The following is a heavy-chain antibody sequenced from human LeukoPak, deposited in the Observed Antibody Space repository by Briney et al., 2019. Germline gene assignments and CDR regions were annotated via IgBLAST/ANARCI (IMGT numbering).Heavy chain of an antibody. V-gene: IGHV4-39*07. J-gene: IGHJ6*03. CDR3: ARDGGNPAGYMDV. CDR2: IYYSGST. CDR1: GGSISSSSYY. Sequence: SETLSLTCTVSGGSISSSSYYWGWIRQPPGKGLEWIGSIYYSGSTYYNPSLKSRVTISVDTSKNQFSLKLSSVTAADTAVYYCARDGGNPAGYMDVWGKGTTVTVSS. D-gene: IGHD4-23*01.